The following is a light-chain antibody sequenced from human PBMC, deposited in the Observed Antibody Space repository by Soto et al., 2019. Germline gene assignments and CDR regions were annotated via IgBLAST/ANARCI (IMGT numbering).Light chain of an antibody. J-gene: IGLJ3*02. CDR3: ETWDSNSWV. CDR2: LEGSGSY. CDR1: SGHSTYI. Sequence: QSVLTHSSSASASLGSSVKFTCTLSSGHSTYIIAWHQQQPGKAPRYLMKLEGSGSYNKGSGVPDRFSGYSSGADRYLTISNLQFEDEADYYCETWDSNSWVFGGGTKVTVL. V-gene: IGLV4-60*02.